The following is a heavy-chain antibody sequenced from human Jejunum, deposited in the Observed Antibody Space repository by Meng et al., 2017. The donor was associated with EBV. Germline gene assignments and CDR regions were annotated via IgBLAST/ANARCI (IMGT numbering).Heavy chain of an antibody. CDR1: GFTFSSYS. V-gene: IGHV3-30-3*01. D-gene: IGHD6-6*01. J-gene: IGHJ4*02. CDR3: AKDRVSVTSYYFDY. Sequence: QVQLGESGGGWVQPGRSLRLACSASGFTFSSYSMHWVRQAPGKGLEWVAVISSDGNTKYYADSVRGRFTISRDNSKSTLYLQMDSLRAEDTAVYYCAKDRVSVTSYYFDYWGQVTLVTVSS. CDR2: ISSDGNTK.